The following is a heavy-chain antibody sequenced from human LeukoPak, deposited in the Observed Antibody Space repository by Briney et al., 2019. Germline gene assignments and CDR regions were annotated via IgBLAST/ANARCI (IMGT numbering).Heavy chain of an antibody. CDR3: AKDGIETTLWFGEIGGQWFDP. J-gene: IGHJ5*02. CDR1: GFTFDDYA. CDR2: IRYDGSNK. D-gene: IGHD3-10*01. V-gene: IGHV3-30*02. Sequence: PGGSLRLSCAASGFTFDDYAMHCVRQAPGKGLEGGAFIRYDGSNKYYGDCVKGRFTISRDNSENTLYMQMNSLKAEDTAVYYCAKDGIETTLWFGEIGGQWFDPWGQGPLVTVSS.